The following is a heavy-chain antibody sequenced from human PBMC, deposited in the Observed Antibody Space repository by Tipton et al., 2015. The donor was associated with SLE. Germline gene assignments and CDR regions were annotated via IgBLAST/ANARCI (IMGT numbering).Heavy chain of an antibody. Sequence: QLVQSGAEVKKPGASVKVSCKASGYLFTGYYMHWLRQAPGQGLEWMGWINPDSGGTVYAHHLQGRVTMTRDTSTSTTYMELRSLTSADTAVYYCARAKWEPDFWGQGTLVTVSA. CDR3: ARAKWEPDF. D-gene: IGHD1-26*01. V-gene: IGHV1-2*07. CDR1: GYLFTGYY. CDR2: INPDSGGT. J-gene: IGHJ4*02.